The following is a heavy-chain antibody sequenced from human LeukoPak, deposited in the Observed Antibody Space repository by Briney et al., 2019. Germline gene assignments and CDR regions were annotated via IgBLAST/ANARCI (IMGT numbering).Heavy chain of an antibody. V-gene: IGHV1-18*01. D-gene: IGHD2-2*01. CDR1: GYTFTSYG. CDR2: ISAYNGNT. J-gene: IGHJ5*02. Sequence: ASVEVSCKASGYTFTSYGISWVRQAPGQGLEWMGWISAYNGNTNYAQKLQGRVTMTTDTSTSTAYMELRSLRSDDTAVYYCARDSRRHCSSTSCPTAWFDPWGQGTLVTVSS. CDR3: ARDSRRHCSSTSCPTAWFDP.